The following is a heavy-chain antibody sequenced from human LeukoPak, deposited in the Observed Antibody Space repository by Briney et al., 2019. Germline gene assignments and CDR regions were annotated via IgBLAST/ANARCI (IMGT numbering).Heavy chain of an antibody. V-gene: IGHV3-23*01. CDR1: GFTFSSYA. CDR3: ARIFSGGPTGHSFDI. Sequence: PGGSLRLSCAASGFTFSSYAMSWVRQAPGKGLEWVSAIVGSGATTYYADSVKGRFTISRDNSKNTVYLQMINLRAEDTALYYCARIFSGGPTGHSFDIWGQGTMVTVSS. CDR2: IVGSGATT. D-gene: IGHD2-15*01. J-gene: IGHJ3*02.